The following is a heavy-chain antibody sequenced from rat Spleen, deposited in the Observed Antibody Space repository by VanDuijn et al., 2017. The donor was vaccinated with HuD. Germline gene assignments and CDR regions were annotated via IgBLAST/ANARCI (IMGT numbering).Heavy chain of an antibody. CDR1: GFIFSNYY. V-gene: IGHV5-29*01. CDR2: IGYDGGIT. J-gene: IGHJ3*01. D-gene: IGHD1-11*01. CDR3: TRGGYWFVY. Sequence: EVQLVESDGGLVQPGRSLKLSCAGSGFIFSNYYMAWVRRAQTQGLEWVATIGYDGGITHYRDSVRGRFTISRDNAKSTLYLQMNSLRSEDTATYYCTRGGYWFVYWGQGTLVTVSS.